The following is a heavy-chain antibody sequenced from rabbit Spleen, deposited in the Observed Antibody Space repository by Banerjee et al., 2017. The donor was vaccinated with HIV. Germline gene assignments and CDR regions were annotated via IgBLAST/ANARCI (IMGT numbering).Heavy chain of an antibody. J-gene: IGHJ4*01. Sequence: QEQLVESGGGLVQPEGSLTLTCKASGFTISSSYWMCWVRQAPGKGLELIACIYISSCRTSYASWVNGRFAISRSTNLNTVDLKMTSLTAADTATYFCARVSYTSGGIYNYFNLWGQGTLVTVS. D-gene: IGHD4-1*01. V-gene: IGHV1S43*01. CDR3: ARVSYTSGGIYNYFNL. CDR1: GFTISSSYW. CDR2: IYISSCRT.